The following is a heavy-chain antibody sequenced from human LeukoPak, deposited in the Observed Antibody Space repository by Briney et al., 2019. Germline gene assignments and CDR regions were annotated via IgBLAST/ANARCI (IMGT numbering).Heavy chain of an antibody. J-gene: IGHJ6*02. Sequence: GSLRLSCVVSGFTVSNAWMSWIRQPPGKGLEWIGSIYYSGSTYYNPSLKSRVTISVDTSKNQFSLKLSSVTAADTAVYYCARVWWQQLVYGMDVWGQGTTVTVSS. CDR2: IYYSGST. V-gene: IGHV4-4*02. D-gene: IGHD6-13*01. CDR3: ARVWWQQLVYGMDV. CDR1: GFTVSNAW.